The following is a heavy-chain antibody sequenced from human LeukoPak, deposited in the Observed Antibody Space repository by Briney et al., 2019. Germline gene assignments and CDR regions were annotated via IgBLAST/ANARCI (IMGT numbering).Heavy chain of an antibody. D-gene: IGHD4-17*01. CDR1: GGSISSYY. V-gene: IGHV4-59*01. J-gene: IGHJ4*02. Sequence: SETLSLTCTVSGGSISSYYWSWIRQPPGKGLEWIGYIYYSGSTNYNPSLKSRVTISVDTSKNQFSLKLSSVTAADTAVYYCARGRGSTVTTRYDYWGQGTLVTVPS. CDR2: IYYSGST. CDR3: ARGRGSTVTTRYDY.